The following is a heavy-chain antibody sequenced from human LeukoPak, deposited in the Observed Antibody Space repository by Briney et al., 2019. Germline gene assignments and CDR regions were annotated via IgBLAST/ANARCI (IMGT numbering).Heavy chain of an antibody. CDR1: GYTFTSYA. CDR3: ARSRAIGSGWPGNY. Sequence: ASAKVSCKAPGYTFTSYAMHWVRQAPGQRLEWMGWINAGNGNTKYSQKFQGRVTITRDTSASTAYMVLSSLRSEDTAVYYCARSRAIGSGWPGNYWGQGTLLTVSS. CDR2: INAGNGNT. V-gene: IGHV1-3*01. D-gene: IGHD6-19*01. J-gene: IGHJ4*02.